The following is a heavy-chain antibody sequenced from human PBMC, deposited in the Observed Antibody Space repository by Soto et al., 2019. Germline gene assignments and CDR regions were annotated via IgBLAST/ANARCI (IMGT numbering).Heavy chain of an antibody. V-gene: IGHV3-23*01. Sequence: EVQLLESGGGLVQPGGSLRLSCAASGFTFSNYAMSWVRQAPGKGLEWVSAISGGGDSTYYADSVKGRFTISRDNSKNTLYLQMNSLRAEDTAVYYCAKEGCSGGSCFYGMDVWGQGTTVTVSS. CDR3: AKEGCSGGSCFYGMDV. J-gene: IGHJ6*02. D-gene: IGHD2-15*01. CDR1: GFTFSNYA. CDR2: ISGGGDST.